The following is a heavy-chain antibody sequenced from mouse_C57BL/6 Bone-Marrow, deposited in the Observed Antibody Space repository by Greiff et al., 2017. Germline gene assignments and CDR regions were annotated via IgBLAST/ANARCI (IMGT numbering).Heavy chain of an antibody. CDR3: ARGGYYVYWYFDV. D-gene: IGHD2-3*01. CDR1: GYAFSSYW. J-gene: IGHJ1*03. V-gene: IGHV1-80*01. CDR2: IYPGDGDT. Sequence: QVQLQQSGAELVKPGASVKISCKASGYAFSSYWMNWVKQRPGKGLEWIGQIYPGDGDTNYNGKFKGKATLTADKSSSTAYMQLSSLTSEDSAVYFCARGGYYVYWYFDVWGTGTTVTVSS.